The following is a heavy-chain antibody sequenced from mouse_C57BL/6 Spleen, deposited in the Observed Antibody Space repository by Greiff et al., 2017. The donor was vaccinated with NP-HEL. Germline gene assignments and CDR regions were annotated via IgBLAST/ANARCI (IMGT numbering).Heavy chain of an antibody. CDR1: GYTFTDYN. V-gene: IGHV1-22*01. CDR3: ARDGYDYDVWFAY. D-gene: IGHD2-4*01. J-gene: IGHJ3*01. Sequence: EVQLKQSGPELVKPGASVKMSCKASGYTFTDYNMHWVKQSHGKSLEWIGYINPNNGGTSYNQKFKGKATLTVNKSSSTAYMELRSLTSEDSAVYYCARDGYDYDVWFAYWGQGTLVTVSA. CDR2: INPNNGGT.